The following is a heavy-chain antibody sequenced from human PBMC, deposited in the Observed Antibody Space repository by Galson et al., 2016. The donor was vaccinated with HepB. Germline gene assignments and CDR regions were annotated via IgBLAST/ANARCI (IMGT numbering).Heavy chain of an antibody. CDR2: ISTSSSYI. J-gene: IGHJ6*02. Sequence: SLRLSCAASGFTFSTYSMNWVRQAPGKGLEWVSSISTSSSYIYHADSVKGRFTISRDDAKNSLFLQMNGLRDEDTAIYYCAKDWHSYGPGGSMDVWGQGTTVTVSS. CDR3: AKDWHSYGPGGSMDV. D-gene: IGHD5-18*01. CDR1: GFTFSTYS. V-gene: IGHV3-21*01.